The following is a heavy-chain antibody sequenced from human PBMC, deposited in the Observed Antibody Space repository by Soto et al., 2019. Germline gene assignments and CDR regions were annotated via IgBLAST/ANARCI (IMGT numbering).Heavy chain of an antibody. D-gene: IGHD2-15*01. V-gene: IGHV3-23*01. J-gene: IGHJ3*02. CDR1: GFTFSSYA. CDR3: ANLVAATPDAFDI. CDR2: ISGSGGST. Sequence: GGFLRLSCAASGFTFSSYAMSWVRQAPGKGLEWVSAISGSGGSTYYADSVKGRFTISRDNSKNTLYLQMNSLRAEDTAVYYCANLVAATPDAFDIWGQGTMVTVSS.